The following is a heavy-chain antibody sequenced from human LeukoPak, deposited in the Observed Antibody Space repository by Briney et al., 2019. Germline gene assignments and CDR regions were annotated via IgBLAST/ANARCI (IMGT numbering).Heavy chain of an antibody. CDR2: LNINNGGT. V-gene: IGHV1-2*02. CDR3: ARHSMNYYYYGMDV. Sequence: ASVKVSCKASGYTFTGSYMHWVRQAPGQGLELKGWLNINNGGTDYAQTFQGRVTMTRYTSISTDSMVVSGLSSDDKAAYYCARHSMNYYYYGMDVWGQGTTVTVSS. D-gene: IGHD2/OR15-2a*01. J-gene: IGHJ6*02. CDR1: GYTFTGSY.